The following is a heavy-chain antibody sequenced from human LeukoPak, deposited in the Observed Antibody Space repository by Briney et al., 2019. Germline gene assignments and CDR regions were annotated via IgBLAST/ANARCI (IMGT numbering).Heavy chain of an antibody. Sequence: PGGSLRLSCAASGFTFSSYAMHWVRQAPGKGLEWVAVISYDGSNKYYADSVKGRFTISRDSSKNTLYLQMNSLRAEDTAVYYCARDRGPWGSSWKYYYYYGMDVWGQGTTVAVSS. J-gene: IGHJ6*02. CDR1: GFTFSSYA. V-gene: IGHV3-30-3*01. D-gene: IGHD6-13*01. CDR3: ARDRGPWGSSWKYYYYYGMDV. CDR2: ISYDGSNK.